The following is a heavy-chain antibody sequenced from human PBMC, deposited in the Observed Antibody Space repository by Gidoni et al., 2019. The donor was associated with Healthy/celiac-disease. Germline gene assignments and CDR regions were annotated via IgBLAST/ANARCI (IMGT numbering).Heavy chain of an antibody. J-gene: IGHJ6*02. CDR2: INPNSGGT. Sequence: QVQLVQSGAEVKKPGASVKVSCKASGYPFTGYYMHWVRQAPGQGLEWMRWINPNSGGTNYAQKFQGWVTMTRDTSISTAYMELSRLRSDDTAVYYCARDIHSGYYYYGMDVWGQGTTVTVSS. CDR3: ARDIHSGYYYYGMDV. V-gene: IGHV1-2*04. CDR1: GYPFTGYY. D-gene: IGHD3-10*01.